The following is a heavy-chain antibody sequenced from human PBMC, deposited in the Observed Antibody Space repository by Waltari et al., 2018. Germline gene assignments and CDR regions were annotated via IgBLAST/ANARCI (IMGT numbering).Heavy chain of an antibody. CDR1: GYSISSGYY. D-gene: IGHD3-10*01. J-gene: IGHJ4*02. Sequence: QVQLQESGPGLVKPSETLSLTCAVSGYSISSGYYWGWLRQPPGKGLEWIGSIYHSGSTYYNPFLKSLVTISVDTSKNQFSLKLSSVTAADTAVYYCARRVQGGSGSYHYWGQGTLVTVSS. CDR2: IYHSGST. V-gene: IGHV4-38-2*01. CDR3: ARRVQGGSGSYHY.